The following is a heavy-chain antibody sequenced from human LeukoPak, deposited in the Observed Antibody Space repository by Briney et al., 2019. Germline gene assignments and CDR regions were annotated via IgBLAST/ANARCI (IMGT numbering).Heavy chain of an antibody. CDR3: ARSKYSGYDSPRFDY. V-gene: IGHV1-2*02. CDR1: GYTFTGYY. CDR2: INPNSGGT. D-gene: IGHD5-12*01. J-gene: IGHJ4*02. Sequence: ASVKVSCKASGYTFTGYYMHWVRQAPGQGLEWMGWINPNSGGTNYAQKFQGRVTMTRDTSISTAYMELSRLRSDDTAVYYCARSKYSGYDSPRFDYWGQGTLVTVSS.